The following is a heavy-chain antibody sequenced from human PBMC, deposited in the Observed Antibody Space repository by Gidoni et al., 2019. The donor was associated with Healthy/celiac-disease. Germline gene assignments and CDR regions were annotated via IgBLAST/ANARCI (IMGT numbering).Heavy chain of an antibody. Sequence: EVQLLESGGGLVQPGGSLRLSCAASGFTFSSSAMSWVRQAPGKGLEWVSAISGSGGSTYYADSVKGRFTISRDNSKNTLYLQMNSLRAEDTAVYYCAKGHSNYEAFDYWGQGTLVTVSS. V-gene: IGHV3-23*01. D-gene: IGHD4-4*01. CDR3: AKGHSNYEAFDY. CDR2: ISGSGGST. J-gene: IGHJ4*02. CDR1: GFTFSSSA.